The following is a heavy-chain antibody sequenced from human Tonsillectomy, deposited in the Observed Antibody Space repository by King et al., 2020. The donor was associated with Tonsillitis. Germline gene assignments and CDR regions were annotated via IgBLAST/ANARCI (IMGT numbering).Heavy chain of an antibody. V-gene: IGHV4-59*01. D-gene: IGHD6-6*01. CDR1: GGHIRNYY. CDR2: IYYSGST. Sequence: VQLQESGPGLVKPSETLSLTCTVSGGHIRNYYWSWIRQPPGKGLEWIGYIYYSGSTNYNPSLKSRVSISVDTSKNQFSLKVRSVTAADTAVYYCARDRSSSREMNWFDPWGQGTLVTVSS. CDR3: ARDRSSSREMNWFDP. J-gene: IGHJ5*02.